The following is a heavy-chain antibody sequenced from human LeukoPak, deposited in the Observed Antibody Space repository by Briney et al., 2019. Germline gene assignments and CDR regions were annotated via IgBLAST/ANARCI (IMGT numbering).Heavy chain of an antibody. J-gene: IGHJ5*02. Sequence: SETLSLTCTVSGGSISSYYWSWIRQPPGKGLEWIAYISDIGSINYNPSLKSRVTISVDTSKNQFSLKLSSVTAADTAVYYCARGQDRFDYGGNSGWFDPWGQGTLVTVSS. V-gene: IGHV4-59*12. D-gene: IGHD4-23*01. CDR3: ARGQDRFDYGGNSGWFDP. CDR1: GGSISSYY. CDR2: ISDIGSI.